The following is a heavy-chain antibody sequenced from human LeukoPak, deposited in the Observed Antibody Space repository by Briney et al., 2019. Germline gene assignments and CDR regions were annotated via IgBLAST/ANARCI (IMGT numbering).Heavy chain of an antibody. V-gene: IGHV3-21*01. CDR2: ISSSSSYR. J-gene: IGHJ5*02. CDR1: GFTFSSYS. D-gene: IGHD6-13*01. Sequence: GGSLRLSCAASGFTFSSYSMNWVRQAPGKGLEWVSSISSSSSYRYYADSGKGRFTISRDNAKNSLYLQMNSLRAEDTAVYYCARGYSSSWYRVDWFDPWGQGTLVTVSS. CDR3: ARGYSSSWYRVDWFDP.